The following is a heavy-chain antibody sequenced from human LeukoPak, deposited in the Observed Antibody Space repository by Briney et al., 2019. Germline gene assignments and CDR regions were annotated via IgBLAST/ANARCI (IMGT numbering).Heavy chain of an antibody. D-gene: IGHD6-13*01. J-gene: IGHJ6*02. CDR2: INPKFGGT. CDR1: GDTFDGYY. Sequence: ASVKVSCKASGDTFDGYYVHWVRQAPGQGLEWMGWINPKFGGTNYAPKLQVRASMTWDTAINTAYMELSRLRSDDTAVYYCAIGTAAGRGTSTVAGRDYYYYYGMDVWGQGTTVTVSS. V-gene: IGHV1-2*02. CDR3: AIGTAAGRGTSTVAGRDYYYYYGMDV.